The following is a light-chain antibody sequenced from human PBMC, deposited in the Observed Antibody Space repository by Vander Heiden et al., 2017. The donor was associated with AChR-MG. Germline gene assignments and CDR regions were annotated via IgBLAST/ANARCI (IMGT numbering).Light chain of an antibody. J-gene: IGKJ4*01. Sequence: EIVMTQSPATLSVSPGERATLSCRASQSVSSNLASYQQKPGQAPRLLIYGASTSLTGIPATFSGSGSATEFTLTIISRLSADFAVSYCQQENNWSLTFGGRTKVEIK. CDR3: QQENNWSLT. V-gene: IGKV3-15*01. CDR2: GAS. CDR1: QSVSSN.